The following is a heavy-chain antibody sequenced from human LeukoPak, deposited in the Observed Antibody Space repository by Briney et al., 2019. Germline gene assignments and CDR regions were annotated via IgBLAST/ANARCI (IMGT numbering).Heavy chain of an antibody. V-gene: IGHV4-39*07. D-gene: IGHD3-9*01. Sequence: PSETLSLTCTVSGGSISSSSYYWGWIRQPPGKGLEWIGSIYYSGSTYYNPSLKSRVTISVDTSKNQFSLKLSSVTAADTAVYYCARVDLTGYPHSAFDIWGQGTMVTVSS. CDR3: ARVDLTGYPHSAFDI. CDR2: IYYSGST. CDR1: GGSISSSSYY. J-gene: IGHJ3*02.